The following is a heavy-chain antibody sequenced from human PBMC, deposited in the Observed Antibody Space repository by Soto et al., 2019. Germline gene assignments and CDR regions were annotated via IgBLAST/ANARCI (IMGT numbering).Heavy chain of an antibody. Sequence: PSETLSLTCGVSDYSISSGYYWGWIRQPPGKGLEWIGNIYHSGSTHYNPALKSRVTISVDTSKNQFSLKLKSVTAADTAVYYCTRRGSRGTPVDYWGQGTLVTVSS. J-gene: IGHJ4*02. CDR2: IYHSGST. CDR3: TRRGSRGTPVDY. CDR1: DYSISSGYY. D-gene: IGHD1-1*01. V-gene: IGHV4-38-2*01.